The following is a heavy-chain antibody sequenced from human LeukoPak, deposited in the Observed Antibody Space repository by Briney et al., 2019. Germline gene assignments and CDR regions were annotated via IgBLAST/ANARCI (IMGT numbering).Heavy chain of an antibody. CDR3: ARARYVDTASRAYNFDY. J-gene: IGHJ4*02. Sequence: ASVKVSCKASGYTFTGYYMHWVRQAPGQGLEWMGWINPNSGGTNYAQKFQGRVTMTRDTSISTAYMELSRLRSDDTAVYYCARARYVDTASRAYNFDYWGQGTLVTVSS. CDR1: GYTFTGYY. CDR2: INPNSGGT. D-gene: IGHD5-18*01. V-gene: IGHV1-2*02.